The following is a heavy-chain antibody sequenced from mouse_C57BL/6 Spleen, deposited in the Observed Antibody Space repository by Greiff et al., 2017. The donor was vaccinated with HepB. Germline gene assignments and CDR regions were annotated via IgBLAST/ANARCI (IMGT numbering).Heavy chain of an antibody. CDR1: GFTFSSYA. J-gene: IGHJ3*01. CDR2: ISDGGSYT. CDR3: ARDRYDYSWFAY. V-gene: IGHV5-4*01. D-gene: IGHD2-4*01. Sequence: EVQVVESGGGLVKPGGSLKLSCAASGFTFSSYAMSWVRQTPEKRLEWVATISDGGSYTYYPDNVKGRFTISRDNAKNNLYLQMSHLKSEDTAMYYCARDRYDYSWFAYWGQGTLVTVSA.